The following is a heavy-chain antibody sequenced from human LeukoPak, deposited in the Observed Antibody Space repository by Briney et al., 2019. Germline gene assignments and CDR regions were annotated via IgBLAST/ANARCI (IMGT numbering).Heavy chain of an antibody. CDR2: IKQDGREK. Sequence: GGSLRLSCAASGFTFTSCWMSWVRQAPGKGLEWVASIKQDGREKFYADSMKGRFTISRDNAKNSLYLQMNSLRAEDTAVYYCARVPGVTRYFDYWGQGILVTVSS. CDR3: ARVPGVTRYFDY. V-gene: IGHV3-7*01. J-gene: IGHJ4*02. D-gene: IGHD4-23*01. CDR1: GFTFTSCW.